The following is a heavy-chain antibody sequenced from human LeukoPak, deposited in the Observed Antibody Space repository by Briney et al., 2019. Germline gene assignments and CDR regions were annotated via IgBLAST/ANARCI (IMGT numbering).Heavy chain of an antibody. D-gene: IGHD5-24*01. CDR1: GGSIGSYY. V-gene: IGHV4-59*01. Sequence: SETLSLTCTVSGGSIGSYYWSWIRQPPGKGLEWIGYIYYSGSTNYNPSLKSRVTISVDTSKNQFSLKLSSVTAADTAVYYCAREGGDGYNIDYWGQGTLVTVSS. CDR3: AREGGDGYNIDY. J-gene: IGHJ4*02. CDR2: IYYSGST.